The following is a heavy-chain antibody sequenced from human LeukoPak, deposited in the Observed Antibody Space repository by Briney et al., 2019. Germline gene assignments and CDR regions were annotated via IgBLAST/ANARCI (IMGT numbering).Heavy chain of an antibody. Sequence: PGGSLRLSCASSGFTFGDFAMHWVRQAPGKGLGWVAGLGWNGGSIGYADSVKGRFTISRDNARNSLYLQMNSLRAEDTALYYCAKDISPSYDSSGYLGHDAFDVWGQGTMVTVSS. CDR1: GFTFGDFA. CDR3: AKDISPSYDSSGYLGHDAFDV. J-gene: IGHJ3*01. V-gene: IGHV3-9*01. CDR2: LGWNGGSI. D-gene: IGHD3-22*01.